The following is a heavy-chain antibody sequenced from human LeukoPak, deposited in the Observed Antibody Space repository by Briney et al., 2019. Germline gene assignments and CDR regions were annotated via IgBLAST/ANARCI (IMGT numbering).Heavy chain of an antibody. Sequence: GGSLRLSCAASGFTFSSYAMSWVRQAPGKGLEWVSAISGSGGSTYYADSVKGRFTISRDNSKNTLYLQMNSLRAEDTAVYYCAKGGPNYYDSSGYYQFDYWGQGTLVTVSS. J-gene: IGHJ4*02. D-gene: IGHD3-22*01. CDR3: AKGGPNYYDSSGYYQFDY. V-gene: IGHV3-23*01. CDR1: GFTFSSYA. CDR2: ISGSGGST.